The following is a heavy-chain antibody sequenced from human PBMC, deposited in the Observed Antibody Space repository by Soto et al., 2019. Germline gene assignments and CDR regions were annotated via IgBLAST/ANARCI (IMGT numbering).Heavy chain of an antibody. V-gene: IGHV1-69*01. CDR2: IIPIFGTA. Sequence: QVQLVQSGAEVKKPGSSVKVSCKASGGTFSSYAISWVRQAPGQGLEWMGGIIPIFGTANYAQKFQGRVTITADESTSTAYMERSSLRSEDTAVYYCARGGGIAAAGTENYFDYWGQGTLVTVSS. J-gene: IGHJ4*02. D-gene: IGHD6-13*01. CDR3: ARGGGIAAAGTENYFDY. CDR1: GGTFSSYA.